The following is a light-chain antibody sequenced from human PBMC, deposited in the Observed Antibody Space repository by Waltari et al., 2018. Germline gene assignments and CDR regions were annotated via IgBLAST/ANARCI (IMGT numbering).Light chain of an antibody. CDR1: QSVSRA. J-gene: IGKJ1*01. V-gene: IGKV3-20*01. CDR3: QHYVRLPAT. CDR2: GAS. Sequence: EIVLTQSPGSLSSSPGERVTLSCRASQSVSRALAWYQQKPGQAPRRLIFGASNRATGIPDRFSGSWSETDFSLTISRLEPEDFAVYYCQHYVRLPATFGRGTKVEIK.